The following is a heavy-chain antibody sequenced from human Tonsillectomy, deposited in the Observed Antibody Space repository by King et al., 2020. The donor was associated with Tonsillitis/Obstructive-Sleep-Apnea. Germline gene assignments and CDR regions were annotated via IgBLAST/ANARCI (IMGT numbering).Heavy chain of an antibody. CDR3: ARDHCSSTSCYGNYYYMDV. D-gene: IGHD2-2*01. CDR2: IFYSGST. J-gene: IGHJ6*03. CDR1: GGSISSYY. V-gene: IGHV4-59*01. Sequence: LQLQESGPGLVKPSETLSLTCTVSGGSISSYYWSWIRQPPGKGLEWIGYIFYSGSTNYNPSLKSRVTISVETSKNQFSLKLSSVTAADTAVYYCARDHCSSTSCYGNYYYMDVWGKGTTVTVSS.